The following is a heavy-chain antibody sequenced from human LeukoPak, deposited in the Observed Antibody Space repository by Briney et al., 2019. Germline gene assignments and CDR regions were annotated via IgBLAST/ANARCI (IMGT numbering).Heavy chain of an antibody. D-gene: IGHD3-10*01. CDR3: ATDFPAYYYGSGSYSYFDY. CDR1: GYTFTDYY. CDR2: VDPENGET. J-gene: IGHJ4*02. V-gene: IGHV1-69-2*01. Sequence: VKIFCKVSGYTFTDYYMHWVQQAPGKGLEWMGLVDPENGETIYAEKFQGRVTITADTSTDTAYMELSSLRSEDTAVYYCATDFPAYYYGSGSYSYFDYWGQGTLVTVSS.